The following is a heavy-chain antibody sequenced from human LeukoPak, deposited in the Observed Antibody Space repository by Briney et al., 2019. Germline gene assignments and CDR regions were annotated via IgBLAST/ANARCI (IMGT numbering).Heavy chain of an antibody. CDR3: ARGGSGSYFSWLDP. V-gene: IGHV1-2*02. D-gene: IGHD3-10*01. CDR2: INPNSGGT. CDR1: GYTFTGYY. J-gene: IGHJ5*02. Sequence: ASVKVSCKASGYTFTGYYIHWVRQAPGQGLECMGWINPNSGGTNYAQRFQGRVTMTRDTSISTAYMELSRLRSDDTAVYYCARGGSGSYFSWLDPWGQGTLVTVSS.